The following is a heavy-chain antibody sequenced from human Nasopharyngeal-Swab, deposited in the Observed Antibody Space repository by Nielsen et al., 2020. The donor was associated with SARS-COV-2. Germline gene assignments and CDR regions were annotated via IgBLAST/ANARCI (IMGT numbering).Heavy chain of an antibody. J-gene: IGHJ4*02. D-gene: IGHD2-21*02. CDR3: TRCGGGCYSGRDY. CDR2: IRSKGNNYAT. V-gene: IGHV3-73*01. Sequence: GGSLRLSCAASGFTFSDSAIHWVRQASGEGLEWVARIRSKGNNYATAYSASVKGRFIIFRDDPTNTAYLQMNSLKTEDTAVYYCTRCGGGCYSGRDYWGQGTLVTVSS. CDR1: GFTFSDSA.